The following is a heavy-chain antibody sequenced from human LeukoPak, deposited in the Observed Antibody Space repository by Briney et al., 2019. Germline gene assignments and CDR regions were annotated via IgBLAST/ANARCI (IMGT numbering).Heavy chain of an antibody. CDR3: ARVTRAKMSMDV. D-gene: IGHD5-24*01. Sequence: GVSLRLSCAVSVFTFSLYYIACVRQAVGKGLEWVSIIYSGGKRYTAASVKGRFTMSSDNLKMNRLRPEAMDVYYCARVTRAKMSMDVWGKGTTVTVST. J-gene: IGHJ6*04. CDR2: IYSGGKR. V-gene: IGHV3-66*02. CDR1: VFTFSLYY.